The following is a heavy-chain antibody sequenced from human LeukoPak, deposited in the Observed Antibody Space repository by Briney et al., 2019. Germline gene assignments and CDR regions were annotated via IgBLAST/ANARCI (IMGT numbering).Heavy chain of an antibody. CDR1: GFTFDDYA. Sequence: PRGSLRVSCAASGFTFDDYAMHWVRQAPGKGLEWVSGISWNSGSIGYADSVKGRFTISRDNAKNSLYLQMNSLRAEDTALYYCAKDSLEYSSSSPFDYWGQGTLVTVSS. D-gene: IGHD6-6*01. CDR2: ISWNSGSI. CDR3: AKDSLEYSSSSPFDY. V-gene: IGHV3-9*01. J-gene: IGHJ4*02.